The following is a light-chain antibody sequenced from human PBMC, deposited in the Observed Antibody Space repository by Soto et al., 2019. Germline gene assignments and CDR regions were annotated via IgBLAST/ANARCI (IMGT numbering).Light chain of an antibody. CDR1: QSINNW. CDR2: KTS. Sequence: DIQMTQSPSTLSASVGDRVTITCRASQSINNWLAWYQQKPGKAPKLLIYKTSNLESGVPSRFSGSGSGTEFSLTISSLHPDDFATYYCQQYKSFSLTFGGGTRVEGK. J-gene: IGKJ4*01. CDR3: QQYKSFSLT. V-gene: IGKV1-5*03.